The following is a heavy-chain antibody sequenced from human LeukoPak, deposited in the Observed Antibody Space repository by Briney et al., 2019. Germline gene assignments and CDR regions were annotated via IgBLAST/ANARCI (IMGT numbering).Heavy chain of an antibody. Sequence: SGTLSLTCAVSGGSISSSNWWSWVRQPPGKGLEWIGEIYHSGNTNYNPSLKSRVTISVDKSKNQFSLKLSSVTAADTAVYYWARDAYDSSGYSFDYWGQGTLVTVSS. V-gene: IGHV4-4*02. CDR3: ARDAYDSSGYSFDY. J-gene: IGHJ4*02. D-gene: IGHD3-22*01. CDR1: GGSISSSNW. CDR2: IYHSGNT.